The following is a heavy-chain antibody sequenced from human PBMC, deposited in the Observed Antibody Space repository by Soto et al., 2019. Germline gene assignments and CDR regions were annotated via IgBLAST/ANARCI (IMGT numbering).Heavy chain of an antibody. CDR1: GGSFSGYY. J-gene: IGHJ6*03. CDR2: INHSGST. V-gene: IGHV4-34*01. Sequence: SETLSLTCAVYGGSFSGYYWSWIRQPPGKGLEWIGEINHSGSTNYNPSLKSRVTISVDTSKNQFSLKLSSVTAADTAVYYCARGHYVSGYTPMYMEVWGKGTTVTVSS. D-gene: IGHD3-3*01. CDR3: ARGHYVSGYTPMYMEV.